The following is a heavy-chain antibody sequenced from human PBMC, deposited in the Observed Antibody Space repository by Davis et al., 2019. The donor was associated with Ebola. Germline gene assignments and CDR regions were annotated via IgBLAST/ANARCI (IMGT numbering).Heavy chain of an antibody. CDR1: GYTFTSYY. J-gene: IGHJ6*02. V-gene: IGHV1-69*04. CDR3: ARGGRYSYGPGYYYYYGMDV. D-gene: IGHD5-18*01. CDR2: IIPILGIA. Sequence: SVKVSCKASGYTFTSYYMHWVRQAPGQGLEWMGRIIPILGIANYAQKFQGRVTITADKSTSTAYMELSRLRSDDTAVYYCARGGRYSYGPGYYYYYGMDVWGQGTTVTVSS.